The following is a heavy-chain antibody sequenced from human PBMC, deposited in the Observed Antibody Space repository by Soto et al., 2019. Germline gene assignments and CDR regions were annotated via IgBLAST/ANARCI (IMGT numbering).Heavy chain of an antibody. Sequence: QVQLVESGGGVVQPGRSLRLSCTASGFIFSNYVMYWVRQAPGKGLEWVAFMSYDGTTKSYADSVKGRFTISRDNSQKTLYLQMNSLRPEDTGVYYCAREVLWSRYFDYWGQGSLVTVSS. V-gene: IGHV3-30-3*01. CDR1: GFIFSNYV. CDR3: AREVLWSRYFDY. J-gene: IGHJ4*02. CDR2: MSYDGTTK. D-gene: IGHD1-1*01.